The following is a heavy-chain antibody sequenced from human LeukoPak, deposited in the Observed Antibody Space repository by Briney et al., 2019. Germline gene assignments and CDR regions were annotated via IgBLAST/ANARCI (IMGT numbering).Heavy chain of an antibody. CDR1: EFTFSSYA. J-gene: IGHJ4*02. V-gene: IGHV3-30-3*01. CDR3: ARERRTDIVVVPGY. Sequence: RPGGSLRLSCAASEFTFSSYAMHWVRQAPGKGLEWVAVILSDGSDKYYADSVKGRFTISRDNSKNTLYLQMNSLRPEDTALYYCARERRTDIVVVPGYWGQGTLVTVSS. CDR2: ILSDGSDK. D-gene: IGHD2-2*01.